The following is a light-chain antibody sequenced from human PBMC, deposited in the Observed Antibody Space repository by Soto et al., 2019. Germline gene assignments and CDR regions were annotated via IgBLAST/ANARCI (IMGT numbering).Light chain of an antibody. Sequence: QSVLTQPPSVSAAPGQKVTISCSGSSSNIGKNYVSWYQQFPGTAPKLLIYDNNKRPSGIPDRFSASKSGTSATLGITGLQTGDEAEYYCGTWDSSLSAGVFGGGTKLTVL. CDR3: GTWDSSLSAGV. CDR2: DNN. CDR1: SSNIGKNY. J-gene: IGLJ3*02. V-gene: IGLV1-51*01.